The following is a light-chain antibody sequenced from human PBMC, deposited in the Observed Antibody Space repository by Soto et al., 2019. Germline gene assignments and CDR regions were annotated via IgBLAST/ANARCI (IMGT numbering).Light chain of an antibody. V-gene: IGKV3-15*01. CDR2: GAS. CDR1: QSVSSN. CDR3: QQYNNWPPYT. J-gene: IGKJ1*01. Sequence: EIVMTQSPATLSVSPGERATLSCRASQSVSSNLAWYQQKPGQAPRLLIYGASTRATGIPARFSGSGSGTEFTLTISSLQYDDFAAYYCQQYNNWPPYTFGQGTKVDI.